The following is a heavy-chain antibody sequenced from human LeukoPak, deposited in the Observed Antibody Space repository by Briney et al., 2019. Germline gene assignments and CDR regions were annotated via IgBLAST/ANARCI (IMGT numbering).Heavy chain of an antibody. D-gene: IGHD4-17*01. V-gene: IGHV3-23*01. CDR2: ISGSGGST. J-gene: IGHJ6*03. CDR1: GFTFSSYW. CDR3: AKDRPPLYGDYGYYYYYYMDV. Sequence: GGSLRLSCAASGFTFSSYWIHWVRQAPGKGLVWVSAISGSGGSTYYADSGKGRFTISRDNSKNTLYLQMNSLRAEDTAVYYCAKDRPPLYGDYGYYYYYYMDVWGKGTTVTVSS.